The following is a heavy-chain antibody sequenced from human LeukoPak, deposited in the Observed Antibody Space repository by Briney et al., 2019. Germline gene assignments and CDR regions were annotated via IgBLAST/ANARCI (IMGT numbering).Heavy chain of an antibody. CDR1: GFTFNNYA. CDR2: IKQDGSEK. D-gene: IGHD4-17*01. CDR3: ARGYTVTTIDY. J-gene: IGHJ4*02. Sequence: QAGGSLRLSCAASGFTFNNYAMNWVRQAPGKGLEWVANIKQDGSEKYYVDSMKGRFTISRDNAKNSLYLQMNSLRAEDTAMYYCARGYTVTTIDYWGQGTLVTVSS. V-gene: IGHV3-7*01.